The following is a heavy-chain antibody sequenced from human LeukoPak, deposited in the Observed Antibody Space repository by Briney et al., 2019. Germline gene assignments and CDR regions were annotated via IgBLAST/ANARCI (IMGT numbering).Heavy chain of an antibody. CDR1: GGSISSYY. CDR3: ARVSSWAGFDY. CDR2: IYYSGST. D-gene: IGHD6-13*01. J-gene: IGHJ4*02. Sequence: SETLSLTCTVSGGSISSYYWSWIRQPPGKGLEWIGYIYYSGSTNYNPFLKSRVTISVDTSKNQFSLKLSSVTAADTAVYYCARVSSWAGFDYWGQGTLVTVSS. V-gene: IGHV4-59*01.